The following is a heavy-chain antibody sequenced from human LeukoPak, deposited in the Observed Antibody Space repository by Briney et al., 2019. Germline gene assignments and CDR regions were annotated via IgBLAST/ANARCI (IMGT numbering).Heavy chain of an antibody. J-gene: IGHJ4*02. CDR2: INPSGGST. Sequence: ASVKVSCKASGYTFTSYYMHWVRQAPGQGLEWMGIINPSGGSTSYAQKFQGRVTMTRDMSTSTVYMELSSLRSEDTAVYYCARDISQRRDGYSLSDYWGQGTLVTVSS. CDR1: GYTFTSYY. D-gene: IGHD5-24*01. V-gene: IGHV1-46*01. CDR3: ARDISQRRDGYSLSDY.